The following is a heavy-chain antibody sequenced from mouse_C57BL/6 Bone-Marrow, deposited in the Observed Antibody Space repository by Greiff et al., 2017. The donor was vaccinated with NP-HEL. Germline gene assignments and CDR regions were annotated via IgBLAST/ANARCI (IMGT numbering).Heavy chain of an antibody. CDR2: IYPRSGNT. V-gene: IGHV1-81*01. Sequence: VQLQESGAELARPGASVKLSCKASGYTFTSYGISWVKQRTGQGLEWIGEIYPRSGNTYYNEKFKGKATLTADKSSSTAYMELRSLTSEDSAVYFCARRDYGYDWCAYWGQGTLVTVSA. CDR1: GYTFTSYG. J-gene: IGHJ3*01. CDR3: ARRDYGYDWCAY. D-gene: IGHD2-2*01.